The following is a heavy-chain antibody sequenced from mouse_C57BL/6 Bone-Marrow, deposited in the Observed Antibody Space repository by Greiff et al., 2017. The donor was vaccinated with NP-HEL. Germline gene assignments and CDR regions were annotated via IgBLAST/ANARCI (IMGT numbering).Heavy chain of an antibody. J-gene: IGHJ1*03. CDR3: ARWLGHWYFDV. Sequence: QVQLQQPGAELVKPGASVKLSCKASGYTFTSYWMHWVKQRPGQGLEWIGMIHPNSGSTNYNEKFKSKATLTVDKSSSTAYMQLSSLTSEDSAVYYCARWLGHWYFDVWGTGTTVTVSS. CDR1: GYTFTSYW. V-gene: IGHV1-64*01. D-gene: IGHD3-3*01. CDR2: IHPNSGST.